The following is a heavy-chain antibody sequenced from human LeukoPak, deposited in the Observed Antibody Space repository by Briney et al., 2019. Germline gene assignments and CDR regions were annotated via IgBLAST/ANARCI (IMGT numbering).Heavy chain of an antibody. V-gene: IGHV4-39*01. D-gene: IGHD6-19*01. CDR2: IYYSGST. Sequence: SETLSLTCTVSGGSISSSSYYWGWIRQPPGKGLEWIGSIYYSGSTYYNPSLKSRVTISVDTSKNQFSLKLSSVTAADTAVYYCATRGAVAAYPLDYWGQGTLVTVSS. CDR3: ATRGAVAAYPLDY. CDR1: GGSISSSSYY. J-gene: IGHJ4*02.